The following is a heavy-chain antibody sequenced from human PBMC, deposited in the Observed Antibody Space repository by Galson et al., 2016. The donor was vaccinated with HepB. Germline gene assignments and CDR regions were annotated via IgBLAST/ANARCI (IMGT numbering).Heavy chain of an antibody. CDR3: ARSDYADY. CDR1: GFTFSTYW. Sequence: SLRLSCAASGFTFSTYWMRWVRQAPGKGLVWVSRIRGDGSITSYADSVKGRFTISRDNAKNTLHLQTNSLRVEDTAVYYCARSDYADYWGQGTLVTVSS. CDR2: IRGDGSIT. V-gene: IGHV3-74*01. J-gene: IGHJ4*02.